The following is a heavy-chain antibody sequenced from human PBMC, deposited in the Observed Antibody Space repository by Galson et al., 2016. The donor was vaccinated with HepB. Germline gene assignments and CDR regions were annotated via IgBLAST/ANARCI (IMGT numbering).Heavy chain of an antibody. CDR3: ARDPSGRYGPYTPYFDY. D-gene: IGHD1-26*01. CDR2: VSFDGSNK. V-gene: IGHV3-30-3*01. CDR1: GFTFSTYA. Sequence: SLRLSCAASGFTFSTYAMHWVRQAPGKGLEWVAVVSFDGSNKYYADSVKGRFTISRDNSKNTLYLQMNSLGAEDTAVYYCARDPSGRYGPYTPYFDYWGQGTLVTVSS. J-gene: IGHJ4*02.